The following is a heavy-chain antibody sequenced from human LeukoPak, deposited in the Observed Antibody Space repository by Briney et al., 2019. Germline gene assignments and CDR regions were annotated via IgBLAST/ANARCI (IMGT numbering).Heavy chain of an antibody. D-gene: IGHD2-15*01. J-gene: IGHJ4*02. CDR2: IPYDGSKI. CDR1: GFTFSNYA. CDR3: ARGRYCSGGTCYSRFDY. V-gene: IGHV3-30*09. Sequence: PGGSLRLSCAASGFTFSNYAMHWVRQAPGKGLEWVAVIPYDGSKIYYADSVKGRFAISRDNSNSTLYLQMNSLRAEDTGVYYCARGRYCSGGTCYSRFDYWGQGALVTVSS.